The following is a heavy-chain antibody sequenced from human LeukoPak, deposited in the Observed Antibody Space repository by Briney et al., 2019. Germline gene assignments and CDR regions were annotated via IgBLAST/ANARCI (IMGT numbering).Heavy chain of an antibody. D-gene: IGHD6-13*01. CDR2: INSDGTGT. CDR3: ARGHSSSWYGSNYYYGMDV. J-gene: IGHJ6*02. Sequence: PGGSLRLSCAASGFTFSNYWMHWVRQAQGKGLVWVSRINSDGTGTSYADSVKGRFTISRDNSKNTLYLQMNSLRAEDTAVYYCARGHSSSWYGSNYYYGMDVWGQGTTVTVSS. CDR1: GFTFSNYW. V-gene: IGHV3-74*01.